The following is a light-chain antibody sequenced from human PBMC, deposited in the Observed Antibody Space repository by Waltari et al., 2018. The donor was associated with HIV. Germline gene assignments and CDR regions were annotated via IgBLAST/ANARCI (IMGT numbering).Light chain of an antibody. Sequence: QSVLTQPPSASGPPGQRVTVSCSGSSTTIGSNTVTWFQQLPGTAPKLLIYSNNQRPSGVPDRFSGSKSGTSASLAITGLQSEDEAHYYCAAWDDSLNGWVFGGGTKLTVL. CDR3: AAWDDSLNGWV. CDR2: SNN. J-gene: IGLJ3*02. CDR1: STTIGSNT. V-gene: IGLV1-44*01.